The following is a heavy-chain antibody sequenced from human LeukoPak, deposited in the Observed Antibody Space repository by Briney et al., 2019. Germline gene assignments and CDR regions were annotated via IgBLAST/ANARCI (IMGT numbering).Heavy chain of an antibody. CDR2: IKQDGSEK. Sequence: PGGSLRLSCAASGFTFSSYWMSWVRQAPGKGLEWVANIKQDGSEKYYVDSVKGRFTISRDNAKNSLYLQMNSLRAEDTAVYYCARDRTDVLRFLEWLLYFDYWGQGTLVTVSS. J-gene: IGHJ4*02. CDR3: ARDRTDVLRFLEWLLYFDY. D-gene: IGHD3-3*01. CDR1: GFTFSSYW. V-gene: IGHV3-7*01.